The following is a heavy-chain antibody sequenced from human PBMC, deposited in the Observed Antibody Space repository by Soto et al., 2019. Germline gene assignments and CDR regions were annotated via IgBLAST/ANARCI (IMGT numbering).Heavy chain of an antibody. CDR3: AKHRSVTMIVVVNYGMDV. CDR2: ISGSGGST. Sequence: GGSLRLSCAASGFTFSSYAMSWVRQAPGKGLEWVSAISGSGGSTYYADSVKGRFTISRDNSKNTLYLQMNSLRAEDTAVYYCAKHRSVTMIVVVNYGMDVWGQGTTVTVSS. V-gene: IGHV3-23*01. J-gene: IGHJ6*02. D-gene: IGHD3-22*01. CDR1: GFTFSSYA.